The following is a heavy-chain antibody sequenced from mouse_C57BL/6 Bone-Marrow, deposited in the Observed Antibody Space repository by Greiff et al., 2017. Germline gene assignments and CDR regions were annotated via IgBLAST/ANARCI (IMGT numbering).Heavy chain of an antibody. D-gene: IGHD1-1*01. CDR1: GYTFTSYW. Sequence: VQLQQPGAELVRPGSSVKLSCKASGYTFTSYWMHWVKQRPIQGLEWIGNIDPSDSETHYNQKFKDKATLTVDKSSSTAYMQLSRLTSEDSAVYYCAGRIDGRRPPTAYFDVWGTGTTVTVSS. CDR2: IDPSDSET. J-gene: IGHJ1*03. CDR3: AGRIDGRRPPTAYFDV. V-gene: IGHV1-52*01.